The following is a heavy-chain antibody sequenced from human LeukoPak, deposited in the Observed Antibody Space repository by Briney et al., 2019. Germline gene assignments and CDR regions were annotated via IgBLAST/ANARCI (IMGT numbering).Heavy chain of an antibody. D-gene: IGHD2-2*01. CDR1: GGSFSGYY. CDR2: INHSGST. V-gene: IGHV4-34*01. CDR3: AGRYCSSTSCLYYFDY. Sequence: PSETLSLTCAVYGGSFSGYYWSWIRQPPGKGLEWIGEINHSGSTNYNPSLKSRVTISVDTSKNQFSLKLSSVPAADTAVYYCAGRYCSSTSCLYYFDYWGQGTLVTVSS. J-gene: IGHJ4*02.